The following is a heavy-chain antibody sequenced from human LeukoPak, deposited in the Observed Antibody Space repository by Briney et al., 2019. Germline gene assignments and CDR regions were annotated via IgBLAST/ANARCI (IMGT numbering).Heavy chain of an antibody. CDR3: ARAHAGTFDY. Sequence: PETLSLTCTVSGGSISSYYWSWIRQPPGRGLEWIGYIYYSGSTYYNPSLKSRVTISVDTSKNQFSLKLSSVTAADTAVYFCARAHAGTFDYWGQGTLVTVSS. CDR1: GGSISSYY. V-gene: IGHV4-59*01. J-gene: IGHJ4*02. CDR2: IYYSGST. D-gene: IGHD6-13*01.